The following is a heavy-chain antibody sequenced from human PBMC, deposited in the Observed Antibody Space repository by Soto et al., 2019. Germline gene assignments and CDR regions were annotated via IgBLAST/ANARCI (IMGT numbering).Heavy chain of an antibody. CDR1: GDSIGGYD. D-gene: IGHD3-16*01. J-gene: IGHJ4*02. CDR2: ISYSAGT. Sequence: SETLCLTCSVSGDSIGGYDGTWVRQPPGKGLEWIGYISYSAGTNYNPSLKSRVTLSVDTSGNQFSLKLSSVTAADTAVYYCSRVFGAYWYFDYWGQGTLVTVSS. V-gene: IGHV4-59*01. CDR3: SRVFGAYWYFDY.